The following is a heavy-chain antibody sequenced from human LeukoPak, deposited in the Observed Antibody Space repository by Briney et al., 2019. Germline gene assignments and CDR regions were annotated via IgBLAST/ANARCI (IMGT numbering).Heavy chain of an antibody. Sequence: GGSLRLSCAASGFTFSSYAMHWVRQAPGKGLEWVAVISYDGSNKYYADSVKGRFTISRDNSKNTLYLQMNSLRAEDTAVYYCAGMGDLWSGALPIDYWGQGTLVTVSS. CDR2: ISYDGSNK. J-gene: IGHJ4*02. CDR3: AGMGDLWSGALPIDY. CDR1: GFTFSSYA. V-gene: IGHV3-30*04. D-gene: IGHD3-10*01.